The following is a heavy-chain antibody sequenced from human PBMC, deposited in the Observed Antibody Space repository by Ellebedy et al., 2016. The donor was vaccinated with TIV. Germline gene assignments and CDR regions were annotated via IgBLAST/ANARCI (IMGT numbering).Heavy chain of an antibody. CDR1: GFTFSSYS. J-gene: IGHJ4*02. D-gene: IGHD6-13*01. CDR2: ISSSSSYI. V-gene: IGHV3-21*01. CDR3: ARATGAIRTHIAAAGNF. Sequence: GGSLRLSXAASGFTFSSYSMNWVRQAPGKGLEWVSSISSSSSYIYYADSVKGRFTISRDNAKNSLYLQMNSLRAEDTAVYYCARATGAIRTHIAAAGNFWGQGTLVTVSS.